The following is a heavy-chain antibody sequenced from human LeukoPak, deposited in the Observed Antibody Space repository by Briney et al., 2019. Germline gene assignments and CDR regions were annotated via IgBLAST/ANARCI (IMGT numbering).Heavy chain of an antibody. CDR2: IIPIFGTA. CDR1: GGTFSSYA. Sequence: ASVTVSCKASGGTFSSYAISWVRQAPGQGLEWMGGIIPIFGTANYAQKFQGRVTITADESTSTAYMELSSLRSEDTAVYYCARVKTYYYDSSGYSPFDYWGQGTLVTVSS. CDR3: ARVKTYYYDSSGYSPFDY. V-gene: IGHV1-69*13. D-gene: IGHD3-22*01. J-gene: IGHJ4*02.